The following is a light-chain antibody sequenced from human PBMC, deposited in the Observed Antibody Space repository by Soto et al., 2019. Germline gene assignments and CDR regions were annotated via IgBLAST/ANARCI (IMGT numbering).Light chain of an antibody. J-gene: IGLJ2*01. CDR3: AAWDDSLNGVL. Sequence: QSVLTQPPSASGTPGQRVTISCSGSSSNIGSTPVNWYQHLPGTAPKLLIYSNNQRPSGVPDRFSGSKSGTSASLAINGLQSEDEADYYCAAWDDSLNGVLFGGGTKVTV. V-gene: IGLV1-44*01. CDR2: SNN. CDR1: SSNIGSTP.